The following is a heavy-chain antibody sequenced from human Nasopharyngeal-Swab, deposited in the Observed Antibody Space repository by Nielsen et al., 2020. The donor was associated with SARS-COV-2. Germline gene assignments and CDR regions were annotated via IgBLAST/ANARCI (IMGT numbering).Heavy chain of an antibody. V-gene: IGHV1-18*01. D-gene: IGHD3-3*01. Sequence: SVKVSCKASGYTFTSYGISWVRQAPGQGLEWMGWISAYNGNTNYAQKLQGRVTMTTDTSTSTAYMELRRLRSADTAVYYCARDDSSNYDFWSGYYTSFDYWGQGTLVTVSS. CDR3: ARDDSSNYDFWSGYYTSFDY. CDR1: GYTFTSYG. J-gene: IGHJ4*02. CDR2: ISAYNGNT.